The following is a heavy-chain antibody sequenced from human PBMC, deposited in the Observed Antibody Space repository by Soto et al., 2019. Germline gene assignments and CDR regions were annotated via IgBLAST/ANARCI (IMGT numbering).Heavy chain of an antibody. Sequence: QVQLVQSGAEVKKPGASVKVSCKASGYTFTAYYMHWLRQAPGQGLEWMGWINPNSGGTNYAQRFQGRVTVTNDTSISPTYMELSSRGSDDTAVYYCARGDFDRSGNYNAGWFAPWGQETLVTVSS. CDR2: INPNSGGT. J-gene: IGHJ5*02. CDR3: ARGDFDRSGNYNAGWFAP. CDR1: GYTFTAYY. V-gene: IGHV1-2*02. D-gene: IGHD3-22*01.